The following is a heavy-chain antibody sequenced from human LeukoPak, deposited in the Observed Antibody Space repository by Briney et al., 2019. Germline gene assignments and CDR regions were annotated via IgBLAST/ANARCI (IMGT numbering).Heavy chain of an antibody. Sequence: GGSLRLSCAASGFTFSSYEMNWVRQAPGKGPEWVSYISSSGSTIYYADSVKGRFTISRDNAKNSLYLQMNSLRAEDTAVYYCAGDGDYWYFDLWGRGTLVTVSS. CDR2: ISSSGSTI. D-gene: IGHD4-17*01. V-gene: IGHV3-48*03. J-gene: IGHJ2*01. CDR1: GFTFSSYE. CDR3: AGDGDYWYFDL.